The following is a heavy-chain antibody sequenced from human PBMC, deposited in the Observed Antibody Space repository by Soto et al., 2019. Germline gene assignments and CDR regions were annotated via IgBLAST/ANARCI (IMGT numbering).Heavy chain of an antibody. CDR3: AGPKDRIPGAGTDY. CDR1: GFSFSNYG. CDR2: ISSSGSYI. D-gene: IGHD6-19*01. V-gene: IGHV3-21*01. Sequence: GGSLRLSCAASGFSFSNYGMNWVRQTPGKGLEWVSSISSSGSYIYYADSVKGRFTISRDNAKNSLYLQMNSLRAEDTAVYFCAGPKDRIPGAGTDYWGQGILVTVSS. J-gene: IGHJ4*02.